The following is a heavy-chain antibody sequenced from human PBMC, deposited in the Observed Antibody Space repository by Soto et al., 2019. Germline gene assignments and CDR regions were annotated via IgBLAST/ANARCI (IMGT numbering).Heavy chain of an antibody. CDR2: IIPIFGTA. V-gene: IGHV1-69*13. D-gene: IGHD1-1*01. J-gene: IGHJ6*02. CDR1: GGTFSSYA. CDR3: ATTLGNDASVPNQNYYYGMDV. Sequence: SVKVSCKASGGTFSSYAISWVRQAPGQGLEWMGGIIPIFGTANYAQKFQGRVTITADESTSTAYMELSSLRSEDTAVYYCATTLGNDASVPNQNYYYGMDVWGQGTTVTVSS.